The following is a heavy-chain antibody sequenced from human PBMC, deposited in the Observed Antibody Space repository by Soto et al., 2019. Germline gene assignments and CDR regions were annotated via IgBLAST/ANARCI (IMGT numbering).Heavy chain of an antibody. Sequence: SETLSLTCNVSGGSITTFYWDWLRQPPGKGLEWIGYIYFTGSTNYNPSLASRVTMSIDSSKRQFSLTLRSVSAADTAVYFCARHRAPGGSGNFDSWGQGTLVTV. CDR3: ARHRAPGGSGNFDS. D-gene: IGHD3-10*01. J-gene: IGHJ4*02. CDR2: IYFTGST. V-gene: IGHV4-59*01. CDR1: GGSITTFY.